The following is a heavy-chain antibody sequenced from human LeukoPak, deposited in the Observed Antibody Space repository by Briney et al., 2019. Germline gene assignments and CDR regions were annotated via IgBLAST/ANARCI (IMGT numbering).Heavy chain of an antibody. Sequence: RGSLRLSCAASGFTFRDYSMNGVRQAPGKVLEWISYIGIDSGNTNYADSVKGRFTISGDKAKNSLYPQMNSLRVEDTAVYYCARDYKYAFDNWGQGTLVTVSS. D-gene: IGHD5-24*01. CDR2: IGIDSGNT. J-gene: IGHJ4*02. CDR3: ARDYKYAFDN. CDR1: GFTFRDYS. V-gene: IGHV3-48*01.